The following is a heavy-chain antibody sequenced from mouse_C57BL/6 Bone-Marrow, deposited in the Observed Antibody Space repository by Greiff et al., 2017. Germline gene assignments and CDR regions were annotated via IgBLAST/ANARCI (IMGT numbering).Heavy chain of an antibody. CDR1: GSTFISYG. D-gene: IGHD2-3*01. J-gene: IGHJ1*03. CDR2: IIPGNRDT. V-gene: IGHV1-5*01. CDR3: TKDGYYDWYFDV. Sequence: EVQLQQSGTVLARPGASVKMSCKTSGSTFISYGMHGVKQRPGQGLEWLGAIIPGNRDTSYNQTFRGKAKLTAVTTASTAYMELSSLTNEDSAVYYCTKDGYYDWYFDVWGTGTTVTVSA.